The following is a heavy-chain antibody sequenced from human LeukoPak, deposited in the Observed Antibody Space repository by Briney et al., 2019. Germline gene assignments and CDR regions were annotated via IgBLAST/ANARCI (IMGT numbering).Heavy chain of an antibody. Sequence: PGGSLRLSCAASGFTFSSYSMNWVRQAPGKGLEWVSSISSSSSYIYYADSVKGRFTISRDNSKNTLYLQMNSLRAEDTAVYYCAKGRYSSGWYDDYWGQGTLVTVSS. D-gene: IGHD6-19*01. CDR2: ISSSSSYI. J-gene: IGHJ4*02. V-gene: IGHV3-21*04. CDR3: AKGRYSSGWYDDY. CDR1: GFTFSSYS.